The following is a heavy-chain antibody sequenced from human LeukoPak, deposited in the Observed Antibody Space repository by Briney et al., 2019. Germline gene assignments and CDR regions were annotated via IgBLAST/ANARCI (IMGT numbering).Heavy chain of an antibody. CDR1: GFTFSRHI. CDR2: ISGSSGTI. Sequence: TGGSPRDSCEGSGFTFSRHIRNWVCQTPGKGPEWVSYISGSSGTIHYADSVKGRFTSSRDNSKNSLFLQMNNLRAEDTAIYYCVRDQEAFCEGACFCVMDIWAEGTLVTVSS. CDR3: VRDQEAFCEGACFCVMDI. V-gene: IGHV3-48*04. J-gene: IGHJ6*01. D-gene: IGHD2-21*02.